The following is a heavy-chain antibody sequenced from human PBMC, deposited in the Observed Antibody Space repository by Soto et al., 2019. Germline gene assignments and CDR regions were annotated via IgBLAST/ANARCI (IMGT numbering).Heavy chain of an antibody. Sequence: SETLSLTCAVSGGSISSGGYSWSWIRQPPGKGLEWIGYIYHSGSTYYNPSLKSRVTISVDRSKNQFSLKLSSVTAADTAVYYCARAEGYCISTSCLYNWFDPWGQGTLVTVSS. CDR3: ARAEGYCISTSCLYNWFDP. CDR2: IYHSGST. CDR1: GGSISSGGYS. D-gene: IGHD2-2*01. V-gene: IGHV4-30-2*01. J-gene: IGHJ5*02.